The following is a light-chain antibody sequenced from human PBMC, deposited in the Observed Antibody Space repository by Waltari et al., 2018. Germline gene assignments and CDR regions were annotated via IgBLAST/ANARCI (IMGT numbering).Light chain of an antibody. CDR2: GVG. CDR3: NSRDISGNHWV. J-gene: IGLJ3*02. V-gene: IGLV3-19*01. CDR1: SLRQSF. Sequence: SSELTQDPAVSVALGQPVRITCQGDSLRQSFERWYQQKPGQAPVLVVFGVGNRPSGIPDRFSGSNSGNTAFLTITGAQADDEADYYCNSRDISGNHWVFGGGTRLTVL.